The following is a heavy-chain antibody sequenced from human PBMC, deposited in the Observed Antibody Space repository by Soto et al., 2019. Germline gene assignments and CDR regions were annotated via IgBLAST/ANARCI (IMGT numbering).Heavy chain of an antibody. J-gene: IGHJ6*02. CDR2: ISAYNGNT. CDR3: ASTQGSGYCSSATCRTGMDV. Sequence: ASVKVPCMASGYTFPSYGISCLGQAPVQGLEGMGWISAYNGNTNNAQNVQGRVTMTTDRSTKTTYMELRRLTSDDTAVYYCASTQGSGYCSSATCRTGMDVWGQGTTVTVSS. D-gene: IGHD2-2*01. V-gene: IGHV1-18*04. CDR1: GYTFPSYG.